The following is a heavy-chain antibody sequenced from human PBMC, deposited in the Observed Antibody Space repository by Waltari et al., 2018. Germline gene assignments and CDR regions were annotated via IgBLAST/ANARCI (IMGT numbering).Heavy chain of an antibody. D-gene: IGHD3-22*01. CDR3: ARGRPFYETSGYYYNY. CDR1: AGSFSAHF. CDR2: INHSGST. J-gene: IGHJ4*02. Sequence: QVQLQQWGAGLLKPSETLALTCAVYAGSFSAHFWAWSRQAPGKGLEWIGEINHSGSTNYSPSLKSRVTISLDTSKSQFSLTLTSVTAADTALYYCARGRPFYETSGYYYNYWGQGTLVTVSS. V-gene: IGHV4-34*01.